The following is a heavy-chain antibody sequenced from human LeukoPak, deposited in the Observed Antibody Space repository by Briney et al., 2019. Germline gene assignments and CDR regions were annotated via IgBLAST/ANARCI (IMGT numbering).Heavy chain of an antibody. D-gene: IGHD3-22*01. CDR3: ARGRSSGYYYGRTWFDP. V-gene: IGHV4-39*07. CDR2: IYYSGST. CDR1: GGSISSTSYY. J-gene: IGHJ5*02. Sequence: SETLSLTCVVSGGSISSTSYYWGWVRQPPGKGLESLGSIYYSGSTYYSPSLKSRVTISVDTSKNQFSLKLSSVTAADTAVYYCARGRSSGYYYGRTWFDPWGQGTLVTVSS.